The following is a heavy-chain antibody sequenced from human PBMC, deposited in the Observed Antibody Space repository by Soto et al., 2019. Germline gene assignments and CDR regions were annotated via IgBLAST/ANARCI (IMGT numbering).Heavy chain of an antibody. CDR1: GGSFSGYY. V-gene: IGHV4-34*01. CDR2: INHSGST. CDR3: ARAPYCSSTSCYRYYYYMDV. J-gene: IGHJ6*03. Sequence: ETLSLTCAVYGGSFSGYYWSWIRQPPGKGLEWIGEINHSGSTNYNPSLKSRVTISVDTSKNQFSLKLSSVTAADTAVYYCARAPYCSSTSCYRYYYYMDVWGKGTTVTVSS. D-gene: IGHD2-2*01.